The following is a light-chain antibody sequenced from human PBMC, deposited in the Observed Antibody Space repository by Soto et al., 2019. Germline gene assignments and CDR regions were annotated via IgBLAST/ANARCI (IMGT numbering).Light chain of an antibody. Sequence: QSARTQPPSGSRSPGQSVTIPCTGTSSDVGGYNSVSWYQQHPGKVPKLMIYEVSKRPSGVPDRFSGSKSGNTASLTVSGLQAEDESDYYCSSYAGSNNLVFGGGTKLTFL. CDR3: SSYAGSNNLV. CDR2: EVS. J-gene: IGLJ2*01. CDR1: SSDVGGYNS. V-gene: IGLV2-8*01.